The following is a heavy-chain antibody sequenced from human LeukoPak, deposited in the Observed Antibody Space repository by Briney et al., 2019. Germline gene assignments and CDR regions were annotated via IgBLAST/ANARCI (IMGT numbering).Heavy chain of an antibody. D-gene: IGHD2-15*01. Sequence: GASVKVSCKASGYTITFYYIHWVRQAPGQGLEWMGIINPSGGSTTYAQKFQGRVTMTRDMSSSTVYMELSSLRSEDTAVYFCAREGKCSGVSCYSFEYWGQGRLVTVSS. CDR1: GYTITFYY. CDR3: AREGKCSGVSCYSFEY. J-gene: IGHJ4*02. V-gene: IGHV1-46*01. CDR2: INPSGGST.